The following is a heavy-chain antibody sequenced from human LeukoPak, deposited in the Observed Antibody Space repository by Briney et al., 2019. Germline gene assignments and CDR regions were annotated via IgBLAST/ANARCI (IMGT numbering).Heavy chain of an antibody. D-gene: IGHD3-16*02. Sequence: PGGSLRLSCAASGFTFSSYSMNWVRQAPGKGLEWVANIKQDGSEKYYVDSVKGRFTISRDNAKNSLYLQMNSLRAEDTAVYYCARLDRLLRLGELSTYYFDYWGQGTLVTVSS. CDR3: ARLDRLLRLGELSTYYFDY. V-gene: IGHV3-7*01. J-gene: IGHJ4*02. CDR1: GFTFSSYS. CDR2: IKQDGSEK.